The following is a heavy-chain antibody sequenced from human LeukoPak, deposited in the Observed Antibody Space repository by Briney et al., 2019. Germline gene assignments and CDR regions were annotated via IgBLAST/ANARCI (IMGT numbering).Heavy chain of an antibody. CDR1: GFALSSHW. CDR2: VNRDGSET. CDR3: ARNNGMDV. V-gene: IGHV3-7*03. J-gene: IGHJ6*02. Sequence: GGSLRLSCAASGFALSSHWMTWVRQVPGRGPEWVANVNRDGSETYYLDSVKGRFTISKDNAKNSPYLQMNSLRAEDTALYHCARNNGMDVWGQGTTVIVSS.